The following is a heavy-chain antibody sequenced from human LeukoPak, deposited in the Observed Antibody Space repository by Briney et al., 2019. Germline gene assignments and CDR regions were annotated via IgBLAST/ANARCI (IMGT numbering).Heavy chain of an antibody. Sequence: GESLKISCKGSGYSSTSYWISWVRQMPGKGLEWMGRIDPSDSYTNYSPSFQGHVTISADKSISTAYLQWSSLKASDTAMYYCARIREGFGEFDYWGQGTLVTVSS. CDR1: GYSSTSYW. CDR3: ARIREGFGEFDY. V-gene: IGHV5-10-1*01. J-gene: IGHJ4*02. CDR2: IDPSDSYT. D-gene: IGHD3-10*01.